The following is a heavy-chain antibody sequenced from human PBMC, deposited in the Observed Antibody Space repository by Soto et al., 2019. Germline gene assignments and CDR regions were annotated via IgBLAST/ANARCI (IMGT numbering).Heavy chain of an antibody. Sequence: GWLRRPCTASGCTFSSYWMSWVRQAPGKGLEWVANIKQDGSEKYYVDSVKGRFTISRDNAKNSLYLQMNSLRAEDTAVYYCARDEEAAGSHYYYYYGMDVWGQGTKVTVSS. V-gene: IGHV3-7*03. CDR2: IKQDGSEK. CDR3: ARDEEAAGSHYYYYYGMDV. D-gene: IGHD6-13*01. CDR1: GCTFSSYW. J-gene: IGHJ6*02.